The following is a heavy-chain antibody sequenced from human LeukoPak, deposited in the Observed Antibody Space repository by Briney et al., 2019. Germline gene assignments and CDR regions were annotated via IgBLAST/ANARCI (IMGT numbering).Heavy chain of an antibody. D-gene: IGHD4-17*01. Sequence: GGSLRLSCEASGFTFSIYSMNWVRQAPGKGLEWISYISSNTDNIYYADSVKGRFTISRDNAKNSLYLQMNSLRAEDTAVYFCARDKHGDYYFDFWGQGTLVTVSS. CDR2: ISSNTDNI. CDR1: GFTFSIYS. CDR3: ARDKHGDYYFDF. V-gene: IGHV3-48*01. J-gene: IGHJ4*02.